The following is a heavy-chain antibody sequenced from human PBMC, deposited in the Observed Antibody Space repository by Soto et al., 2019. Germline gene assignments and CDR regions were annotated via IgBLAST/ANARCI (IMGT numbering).Heavy chain of an antibody. Sequence: GGSLRLSCVASGFTFSKYAMSWVRQAPGKGLEWVSVISGSGTSTYYADSVKGRFTISRDNSKNTLYLQMNSLRAGDTAVDTAVYYCAKLPHTYSSSISYFDYWGQGTLVTVSS. D-gene: IGHD6-6*01. CDR3: VYYCAKLPHTYSSSISYFDY. CDR1: GFTFSKYA. V-gene: IGHV3-23*01. J-gene: IGHJ4*02. CDR2: ISGSGTST.